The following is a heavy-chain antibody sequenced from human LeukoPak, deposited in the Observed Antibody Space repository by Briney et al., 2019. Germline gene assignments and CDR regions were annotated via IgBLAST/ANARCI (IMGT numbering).Heavy chain of an antibody. V-gene: IGHV3-7*01. CDR1: GFIFGRYR. Sequence: GGSLRLSCAASGFIFGRYRMSWVRQAPGKGLEWVANIKQDGSEKHYVDSVKGRFTISRDNAKNSLYLQMNSLRAEDTAVYYCATERAGERPRPLLNYYYMDVWGKGTTVTISS. CDR3: ATERAGERPRPLLNYYYMDV. J-gene: IGHJ6*03. CDR2: IKQDGSEK. D-gene: IGHD3-16*01.